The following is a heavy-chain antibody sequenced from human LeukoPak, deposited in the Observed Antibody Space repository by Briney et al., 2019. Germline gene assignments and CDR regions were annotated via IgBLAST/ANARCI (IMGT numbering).Heavy chain of an antibody. J-gene: IGHJ5*02. CDR2: ISWNSGSI. D-gene: IGHD6-13*01. V-gene: IGHV3-9*01. CDR1: GFTFDDYA. Sequence: GGSLRLSCAASGFTFDDYAMHWARQAPGKGLEWVSGISWNSGSIGYADSVKGRFTISRDNAKNSLYLQMNSLRAEDTALYYCAKDMAAAGSNWFDPWGQGTLVTVSS. CDR3: AKDMAAAGSNWFDP.